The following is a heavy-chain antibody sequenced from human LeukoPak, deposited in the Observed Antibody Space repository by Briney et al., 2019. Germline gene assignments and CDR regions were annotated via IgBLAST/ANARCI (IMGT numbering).Heavy chain of an antibody. V-gene: IGHV4-59*12. J-gene: IGHJ6*02. Sequence: SETLSLTCTVSGGSIRSYYWSWIRQPPGKGLEWIGYIHYTGSTNYNPSLKSRVTISVDTSKNQFSLKLSSVTAADTAVYYCARVPEYFDWLLSRYYYYGMDVWGQGTTVTVSS. CDR3: ARVPEYFDWLLSRYYYYGMDV. D-gene: IGHD3-9*01. CDR2: IHYTGST. CDR1: GGSIRSYY.